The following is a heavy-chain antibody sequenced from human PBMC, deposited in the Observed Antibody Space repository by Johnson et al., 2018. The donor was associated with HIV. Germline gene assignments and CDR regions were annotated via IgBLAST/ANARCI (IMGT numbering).Heavy chain of an antibody. Sequence: VQLVESGGGLVQPGGSLRLSCAASGFTVSSNYMSWVRQAPGKGLEWVSVIYSGGSTYYADSVKGRFTISRDNSKNTLYLQMNSLRAEDTAIYYCLRGRISMTVVDLRGGAFDIWGQGTTVTVSS. CDR3: LRGRISMTVVDLRGGAFDI. CDR2: IYSGGST. CDR1: GFTVSSNY. J-gene: IGHJ3*02. D-gene: IGHD3-22*01. V-gene: IGHV3-66*01.